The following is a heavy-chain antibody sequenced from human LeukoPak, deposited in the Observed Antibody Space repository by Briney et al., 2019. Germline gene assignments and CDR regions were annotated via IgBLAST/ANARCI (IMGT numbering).Heavy chain of an antibody. Sequence: KASETLSLTCAVYGGSFSGYYWSWIRQPPGKGLEWIGSIYYSGSTYYNPSLKSRVTISVDTSKNQFSLKLSSVTAADTAVYYCAGLVGATIGYWGQGTLVTVSS. V-gene: IGHV4-34*01. J-gene: IGHJ4*02. CDR1: GGSFSGYY. CDR3: AGLVGATIGY. D-gene: IGHD1-26*01. CDR2: IYYSGST.